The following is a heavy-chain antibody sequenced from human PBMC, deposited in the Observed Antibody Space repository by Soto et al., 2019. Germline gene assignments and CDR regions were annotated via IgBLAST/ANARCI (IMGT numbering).Heavy chain of an antibody. J-gene: IGHJ6*02. V-gene: IGHV1-69*12. CDR1: GGTFSSYA. CDR2: IIPIFGTA. Sequence: VQLVQSGAEVKKPGSSVKVSCKASGGTFSSYAISWVRQAPGQGLEWMGGIIPIFGTANYAQKFQGRVTITADESTSTAYMELSSLRSEDTAVYYCARKSGIAVAGYDYYYGMDVWGQGTTVTVSS. CDR3: ARKSGIAVAGYDYYYGMDV. D-gene: IGHD6-19*01.